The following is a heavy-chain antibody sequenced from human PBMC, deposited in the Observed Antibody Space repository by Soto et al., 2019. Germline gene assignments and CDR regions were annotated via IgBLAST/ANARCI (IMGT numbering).Heavy chain of an antibody. Sequence: QVQLVQSGAEVKKPGASVKVSCKASGYTFTSYGISWVRQAPGQGLEWMGWISAYNGNTNYAQKLQGRVTMTTVTSTSTACMESRSLRSDDTAGDYCAKAGGQQRPGYWGQGTLVTVSS. CDR1: GYTFTSYG. D-gene: IGHD6-13*01. J-gene: IGHJ4*02. CDR3: AKAGGQQRPGY. V-gene: IGHV1-18*01. CDR2: ISAYNGNT.